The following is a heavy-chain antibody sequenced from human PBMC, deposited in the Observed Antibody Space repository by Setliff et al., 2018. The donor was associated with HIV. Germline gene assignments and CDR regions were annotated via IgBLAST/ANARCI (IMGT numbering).Heavy chain of an antibody. CDR2: FDPEDGET. V-gene: IGHV1-24*01. D-gene: IGHD6-19*01. CDR1: GYTLTELS. Sequence: ASVKVSCKVSGYTLTELSMHWVRQAPGKGLEWMGGFDPEDGETIYAHKFQGRVTMTRNTSISTAYMELSSLRSEDTAVYYCARGAWYTSGWYSSRYMDVWGKGTTVTVSS. J-gene: IGHJ6*03. CDR3: ARGAWYTSGWYSSRYMDV.